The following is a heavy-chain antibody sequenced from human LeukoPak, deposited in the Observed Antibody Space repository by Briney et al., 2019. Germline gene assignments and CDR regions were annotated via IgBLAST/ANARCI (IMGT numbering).Heavy chain of an antibody. V-gene: IGHV4-4*07. CDR2: IYTSGST. CDR1: GGSISSYY. Sequence: SETLSLTCTVSGGSISSYYWSWIRQPAGKGLEWIGRIYTSGSTNYNPSLKSRVTMSVDTSKDQFSLKLSSVTAADTAVYYCARDRDNYYDYVWGSYRNNWFDPWGQGTLVTVSP. CDR3: ARDRDNYYDYVWGSYRNNWFDP. J-gene: IGHJ5*02. D-gene: IGHD3-16*02.